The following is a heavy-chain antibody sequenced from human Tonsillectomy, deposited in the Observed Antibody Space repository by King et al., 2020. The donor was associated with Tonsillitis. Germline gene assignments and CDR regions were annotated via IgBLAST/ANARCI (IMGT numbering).Heavy chain of an antibody. J-gene: IGHJ4*02. V-gene: IGHV3-30*02. Sequence: VQLVESGGGVVQPGGSLRLSCAASGFTFSSYGMHWVCQAPGKGLEWGAFIRYDGSNKYYADSVKGRFTISRDNSKNTLYLQMNSLRAEDTAVYYCAKVRYDFWSGYYEYYFDYWGQGTLVTVSS. CDR3: AKVRYDFWSGYYEYYFDY. CDR1: GFTFSSYG. CDR2: IRYDGSNK. D-gene: IGHD3-3*01.